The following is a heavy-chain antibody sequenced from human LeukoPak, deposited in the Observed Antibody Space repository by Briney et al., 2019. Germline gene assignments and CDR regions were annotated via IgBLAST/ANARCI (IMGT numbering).Heavy chain of an antibody. CDR1: GGSISSGGYY. J-gene: IGHJ4*02. CDR2: IYYSGST. CDR3: ASHTKWFRELLFDY. V-gene: IGHV4-31*03. Sequence: SETLSLTCTVSGGSISSGGYYWSWIRQHPGKGLEWIGYIYYSGSTYYNPSLKSRVTISVDTSKNQFSLKLSSVTAADTAVYYCASHTKWFRELLFDYWGQGTLVTVSS. D-gene: IGHD3-10*01.